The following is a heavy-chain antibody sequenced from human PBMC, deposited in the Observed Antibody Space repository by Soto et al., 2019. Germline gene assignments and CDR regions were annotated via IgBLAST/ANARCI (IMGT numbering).Heavy chain of an antibody. J-gene: IGHJ4*02. CDR1: GFPFNNYW. V-gene: IGHV3-74*03. CDR2: INSDGSST. CDR3: ATEASYYYDNSGLDS. Sequence: EVRLVESVGGLVHPGGSLRLSCAASGFPFNNYWMHWVRQAPGKGLVWVSRINSDGSSTTYADSVKGRFTISRDNGDNTLYLQMNSLRADDTAVYYCATEASYYYDNSGLDSWGQGTLVTVSS. D-gene: IGHD3-22*01.